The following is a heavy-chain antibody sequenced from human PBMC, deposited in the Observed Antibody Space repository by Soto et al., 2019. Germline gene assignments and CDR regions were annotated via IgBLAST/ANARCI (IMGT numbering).Heavy chain of an antibody. CDR1: GYTFTSYY. D-gene: IGHD6-13*01. Sequence: ASVNVSFKASGYTFTSYYMHWVRQAPGQGLELMGIINPSGGSTSYAQKFQGRVTMTRXXXXXXVXMXLXSXRSEXTAVYYCARPWGAAADLGYWGQGTLVTVSS. CDR3: ARPWGAAADLGY. CDR2: INPSGGST. V-gene: IGHV1-46*01. J-gene: IGHJ4*02.